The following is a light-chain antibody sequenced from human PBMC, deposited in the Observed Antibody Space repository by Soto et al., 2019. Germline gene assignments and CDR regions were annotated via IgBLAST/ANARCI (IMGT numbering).Light chain of an antibody. CDR2: GAS. CDR3: HQYNHWPPWT. CDR1: QSVSSN. J-gene: IGKJ1*01. Sequence: EIVMTQSPATLSVSPGERATLSCRASQSVSSNLAWYQQKPGQAPRLLIYGASTRATGIPARFSGSGSGTEFTLTISSLQSEDYAVYYCHQYNHWPPWTFGQGTKVDIK. V-gene: IGKV3-15*01.